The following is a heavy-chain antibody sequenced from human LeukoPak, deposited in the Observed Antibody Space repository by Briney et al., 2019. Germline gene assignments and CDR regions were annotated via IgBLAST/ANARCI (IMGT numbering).Heavy chain of an antibody. J-gene: IGHJ1*01. Sequence: PGGSLRLSCAASGFTFSSYAMSWVRQAPGKGLEWVSTISGSGGGTYYADSVKGRFTISRDNSKNTLDLQMNSLRDEDTAVYYCARDLVVTAIHFFQHWGQGTLVTVSS. D-gene: IGHD2-21*02. CDR2: ISGSGGGT. V-gene: IGHV3-23*01. CDR3: ARDLVVTAIHFFQH. CDR1: GFTFSSYA.